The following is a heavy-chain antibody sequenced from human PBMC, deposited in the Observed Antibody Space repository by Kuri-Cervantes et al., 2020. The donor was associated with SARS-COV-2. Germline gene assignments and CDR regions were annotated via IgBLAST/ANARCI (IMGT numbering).Heavy chain of an antibody. CDR3: AKKGSAVAGRAYYFDY. CDR1: GFTFSSYA. V-gene: IGHV3-23*01. Sequence: GESLKISCAASGFTFSSYAMSWVRQAPGKGLEWVSAIRSSGGSTYYADSVKGRFTISRDNSKNTLYLQMNSVRAEDTAVYYCAKKGSAVAGRAYYFDYWGKGTTVTVSS. D-gene: IGHD6-19*01. CDR2: IRSSGGST. J-gene: IGHJ4*03.